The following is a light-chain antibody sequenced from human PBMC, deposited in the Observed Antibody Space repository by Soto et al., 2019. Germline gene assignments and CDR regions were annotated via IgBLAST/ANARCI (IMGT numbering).Light chain of an antibody. CDR3: QQYESLPLT. CDR2: EAS. CDR1: QDINNY. J-gene: IGKJ4*01. V-gene: IGKV1-33*01. Sequence: IQMTRSPSSLSASVGYRVRITGQASQDINNYVNWYHQKPGKAPELLIYEASDLETGVSSRFSGGGSGTDFNFTISSLQPEDGATYFCQQYESLPLTFGGGTKVDIK.